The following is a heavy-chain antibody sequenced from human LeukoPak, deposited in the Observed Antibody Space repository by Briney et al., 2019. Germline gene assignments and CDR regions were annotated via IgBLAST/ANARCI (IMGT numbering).Heavy chain of an antibody. CDR1: GFSLRTSGVG. Sequence: SGPTLVNPTQTLTLTCTFSGFSLRTSGVGVGWIRQHPGKALEWLPIIYWDDDKRYIPSLKSRLTITKDTSKYQVVLTMTNVDPVDTATYYCAHRLIGRHRGYGVDVDYWGQGSLVTVSS. V-gene: IGHV2-5*02. CDR3: AHRLIGRHRGYGVDVDY. J-gene: IGHJ4*02. CDR2: IYWDDDK. D-gene: IGHD4-17*01.